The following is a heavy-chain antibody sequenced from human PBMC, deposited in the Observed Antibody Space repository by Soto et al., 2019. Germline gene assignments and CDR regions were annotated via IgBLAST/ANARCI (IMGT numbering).Heavy chain of an antibody. CDR1: GGSFSGYY. J-gene: IGHJ4*02. Sequence: QVQLQQWGAGLLKPSETLSLTCAVYGGSFSGYYWSWIRQPPGKGLEWIGEINHSGSTNYNPSLKSRVTISVDTSKNQFSLKLSSVTAADTAVYYCARVHSGSYSYWGQGTLVTASS. D-gene: IGHD1-26*01. CDR3: ARVHSGSYSY. V-gene: IGHV4-34*01. CDR2: INHSGST.